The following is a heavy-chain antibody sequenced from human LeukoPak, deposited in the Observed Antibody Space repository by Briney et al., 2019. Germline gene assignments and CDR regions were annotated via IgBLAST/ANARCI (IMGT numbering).Heavy chain of an antibody. Sequence: GGSLRLSCAASGFTFSSYGMHWVRQAPGKGLEWVAGISYDGNNKYYADSVKGRFTISRDNSKNTLYLQMNSLRAEDTAVYYCAKRAGSGWTDYWGQGTLVTVSS. CDR3: AKRAGSGWTDY. CDR2: ISYDGNNK. CDR1: GFTFSSYG. V-gene: IGHV3-30*18. J-gene: IGHJ4*02. D-gene: IGHD6-19*01.